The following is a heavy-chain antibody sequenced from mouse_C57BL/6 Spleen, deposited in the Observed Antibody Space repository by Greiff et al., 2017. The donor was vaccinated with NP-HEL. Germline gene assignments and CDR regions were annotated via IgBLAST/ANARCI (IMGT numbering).Heavy chain of an antibody. CDR2: SRNKANDYTT. V-gene: IGHV7-1*01. J-gene: IGHJ2*01. D-gene: IGHD2-3*01. CDR1: GFTFSDFY. CDR3: ARDPDGYFDY. Sequence: EVQLVESGGGLVQSGRSLRLSCATSGFTFSDFYMEWVRQAPGKGLEWIAASRNKANDYTTEYSASVKGRFIVSRDTSQSILYLQMNALRAEDTAIYYCARDPDGYFDYWGQGTTLTVSS.